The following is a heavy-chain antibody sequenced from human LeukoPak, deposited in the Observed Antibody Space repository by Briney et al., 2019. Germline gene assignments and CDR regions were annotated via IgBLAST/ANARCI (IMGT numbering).Heavy chain of an antibody. CDR1: GFTFITYA. CDR2: ISGSGGST. J-gene: IGHJ2*01. Sequence: PGGSLRLSCAASGFTFITYAMGWVRQAPGKGLEWVSVISGSGGSTYYADSVKGRFTISRDNSKNTLDLQMNSLTSDDTAVYYCAREDPRTGYWFFDLWGRGTLVTVSS. CDR3: AREDPRTGYWFFDL. V-gene: IGHV3-23*01.